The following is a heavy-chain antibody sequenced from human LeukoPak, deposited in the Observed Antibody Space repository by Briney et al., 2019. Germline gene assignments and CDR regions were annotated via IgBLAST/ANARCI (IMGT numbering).Heavy chain of an antibody. CDR3: ARYTTVTTGLDY. J-gene: IGHJ4*02. D-gene: IGHD4-17*01. CDR1: GFTFSSYA. Sequence: PGRSLRLSCAASGFTFSSYAMHWVRQAPGKGLEWVAVISYDGSNKYYADSVKGRFTISRDNAKNSLYLQMNSLRAEDTAVYYCARYTTVTTGLDYWGQGTLVTVSS. V-gene: IGHV3-30*04. CDR2: ISYDGSNK.